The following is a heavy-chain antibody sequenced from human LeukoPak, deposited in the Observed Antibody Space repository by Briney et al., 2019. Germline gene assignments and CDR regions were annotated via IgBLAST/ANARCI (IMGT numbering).Heavy chain of an antibody. D-gene: IGHD6-13*01. V-gene: IGHV3-74*01. CDR1: GFTFNKHW. CDR3: TQVRVSTSRNAFDI. J-gene: IGHJ3*02. Sequence: PGGSLRLSCAASGFTFNKHWMHWVRQAPGKGLVWVSRINIDGSDTNYADSVKGRFTISRDNAKNTLYLQMSSLRVEDTAVYYCTQVRVSTSRNAFDIWGQGTMVTVSS. CDR2: INIDGSDT.